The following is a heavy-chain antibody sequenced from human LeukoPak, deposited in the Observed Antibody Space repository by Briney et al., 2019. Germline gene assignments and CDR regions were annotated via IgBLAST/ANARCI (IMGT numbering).Heavy chain of an antibody. V-gene: IGHV3-74*01. CDR3: AKDDVDIVATIPHY. D-gene: IGHD5-12*01. Sequence: GGSLRLSCAASGFTFSSYWMHWVRQAPGKGLAWVSRINSDGSSTSYADSVKGRFTISRDNSKNTLYLQMNSLRAEDTAVYYCAKDDVDIVATIPHYWGQGTLVTVSS. CDR1: GFTFSSYW. J-gene: IGHJ4*02. CDR2: INSDGSST.